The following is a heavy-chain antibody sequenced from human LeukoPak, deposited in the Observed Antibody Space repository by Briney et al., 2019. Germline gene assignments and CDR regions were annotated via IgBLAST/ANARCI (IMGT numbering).Heavy chain of an antibody. D-gene: IGHD2-15*01. V-gene: IGHV3-30*02. CDR2: IRYDGSNK. Sequence: GGSLRLSCAASGFTFGSYGMHWVRHAPGRGLEWVALIRYDGSNKYYADSVKGRFTIPRDNSKNTLYLQMNSLRAEDTAVYYCTRNLGYCTGGGCYADYWGQGTLVTVSS. CDR3: TRNLGYCTGGGCYADY. CDR1: GFTFGSYG. J-gene: IGHJ4*02.